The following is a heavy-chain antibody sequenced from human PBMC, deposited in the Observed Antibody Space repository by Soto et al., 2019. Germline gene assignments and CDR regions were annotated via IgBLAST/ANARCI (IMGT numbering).Heavy chain of an antibody. CDR1: GCSMNTYY. J-gene: IGHJ4*02. CDR2: IYSSGST. CDR3: ARGSGNPFDY. Sequence: PSETLSLTCSVSGCSMNTYYWSWIRQPPGKGLGWIGYIYSSGSTNYKLSLKSRVVFSVDTSKNQFSLKLSSVTAADTAVYYCARGSGNPFDYWGQGTLVTVSS. V-gene: IGHV4-59*01. D-gene: IGHD2-15*01.